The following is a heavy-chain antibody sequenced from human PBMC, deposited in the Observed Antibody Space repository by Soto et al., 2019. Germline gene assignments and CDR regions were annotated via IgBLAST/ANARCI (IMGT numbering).Heavy chain of an antibody. D-gene: IGHD1-26*01. Sequence: QVQLVQSGAEVKEPGSSVRVSCKASGGTFDNFIMNWVRQTPGRGLEWMGGIVPMLGTPTYAEKFKGRVTISATGSTSTMYMEVTSLRSEDTAIYYCARNGTYSSSLSQYSGMDVWRQGTTVTVSS. CDR2: IVPMLGTP. CDR3: ARNGTYSSSLSQYSGMDV. CDR1: GGTFDNFI. V-gene: IGHV1-69*01. J-gene: IGHJ6*02.